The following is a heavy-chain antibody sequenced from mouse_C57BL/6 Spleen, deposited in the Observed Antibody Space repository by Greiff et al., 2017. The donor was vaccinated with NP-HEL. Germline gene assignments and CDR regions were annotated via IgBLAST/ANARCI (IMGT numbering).Heavy chain of an antibody. CDR2: IRLKSDNYAT. CDR1: GFTFSNYW. CDR3: KRDNDYDVGNWYFEV. J-gene: IGHJ1*03. D-gene: IGHD2-4*01. Sequence: EVKVEESGGGLVQPGGSMKLSCVASGFTFSNYWMNWVRQSPEKGLEWVAQIRLKSDNYATHYAESVKGRFTISRDDSKSSVYLQMNNLRAEDTEIYYCKRDNDYDVGNWYFEVWGTGTTVTVSS. V-gene: IGHV6-3*01.